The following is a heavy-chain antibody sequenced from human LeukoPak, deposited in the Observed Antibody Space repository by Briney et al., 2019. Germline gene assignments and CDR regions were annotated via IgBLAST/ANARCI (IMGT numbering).Heavy chain of an antibody. Sequence: PSQTLSLTCTVSGGSISSGSYYWSWIRQPAGKGLEWIGRIYTSGSTNYNPSLKSRVTISVDTSKNQFSLKLSSVTAADTAVYYCARASEGSFNYWGQGTLVTVSS. CDR3: ARASEGSFNY. CDR1: GGSISSGSYY. V-gene: IGHV4-61*02. J-gene: IGHJ4*02. CDR2: IYTSGST.